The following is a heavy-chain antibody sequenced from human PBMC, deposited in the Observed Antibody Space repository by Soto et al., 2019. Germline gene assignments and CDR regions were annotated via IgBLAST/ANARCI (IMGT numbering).Heavy chain of an antibody. CDR3: ARYWVVPSASSACYYYYGMDV. D-gene: IGHD2-2*01. J-gene: IGHJ6*02. CDR1: GYTFTSYG. Sequence: ASVKVSCKASGYTFTSYGISWVRQAPGQGLEWMGWISAYNGNTNYAQKLQGRVTMTTDTSTSTAYMELRSLRSDDTAVYYCARYWVVPSASSACYYYYGMDVWGQWTTVTVSS. CDR2: ISAYNGNT. V-gene: IGHV1-18*01.